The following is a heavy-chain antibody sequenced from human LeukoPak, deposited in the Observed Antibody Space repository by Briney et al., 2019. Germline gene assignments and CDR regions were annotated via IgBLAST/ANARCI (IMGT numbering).Heavy chain of an antibody. V-gene: IGHV4-34*01. CDR3: AGGVRGYSGYEIDY. Sequence: SETLSLTCAVYGGSFSGYYWSWIRQPPGKGLEWIGEINHSGSTYYNPSLKSRVTISVDTSKKQFSLKLSSVTAADTAVYYCAGGVRGYSGYEIDYWGQGTLVTVSS. CDR2: INHSGST. D-gene: IGHD5-12*01. CDR1: GGSFSGYY. J-gene: IGHJ4*02.